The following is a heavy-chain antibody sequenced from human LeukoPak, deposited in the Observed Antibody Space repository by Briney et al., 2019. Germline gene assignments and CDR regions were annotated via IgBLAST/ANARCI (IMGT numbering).Heavy chain of an antibody. V-gene: IGHV3-21*01. J-gene: IGHJ4*02. Sequence: GGSLRLSCAASGFTFNDYAMNWVRQAPGKGLEWVSSISSSSSYIYYADSVKGRFTISRDNAKNSLYLQMDSLRAEDTAVYYCAREGYTAMVTSYDYWGQGTLVTVSS. CDR2: ISSSSSYI. CDR1: GFTFNDYA. D-gene: IGHD5-18*01. CDR3: AREGYTAMVTSYDY.